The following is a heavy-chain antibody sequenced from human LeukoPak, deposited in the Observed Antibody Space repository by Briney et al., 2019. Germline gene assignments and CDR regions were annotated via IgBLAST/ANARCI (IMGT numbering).Heavy chain of an antibody. J-gene: IGHJ4*02. CDR2: IRYDGSNK. CDR3: AKDAVSGYYCPDY. D-gene: IGHD3-22*01. Sequence: GGSLRLSCAASGFTFSSYGMHWVRQAPGKGLEWVAFIRYDGSNKYYADSVKGRFTISRDNSKNTLYLQMNSLRAEDTAVYYCAKDAVSGYYCPDYWGQGTLVTVSS. CDR1: GFTFSSYG. V-gene: IGHV3-30*02.